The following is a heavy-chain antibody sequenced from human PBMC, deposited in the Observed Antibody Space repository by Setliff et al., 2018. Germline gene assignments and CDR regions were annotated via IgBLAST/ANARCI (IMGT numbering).Heavy chain of an antibody. D-gene: IGHD2-8*01. CDR1: GGSFSGYS. CDR3: AREGFYCTNGVCYRPFDY. J-gene: IGHJ4*02. V-gene: IGHV4-34*01. Sequence: SETLSLTCAVYGGSFSGYSWSWIRQPPGKGLEWIGKINHGGSTNYNPSLKSRVTISIDTSKNQFSLNLTSVTAADTAVYYCAREGFYCTNGVCYRPFDYWGQGTLVTVSS. CDR2: INHGGST.